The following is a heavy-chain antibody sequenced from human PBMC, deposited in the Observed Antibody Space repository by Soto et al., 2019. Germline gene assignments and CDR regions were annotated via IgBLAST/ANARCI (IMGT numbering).Heavy chain of an antibody. CDR3: ARENYDILTGYPTFDY. CDR1: GGSISSSNW. CDR2: IYHSGST. V-gene: IGHV4-4*02. D-gene: IGHD3-9*01. J-gene: IGHJ4*02. Sequence: PSETLSLTCAVSGGSISSSNWWSWVRQPPGKGLEWIGEIYHSGSTNYNPSLKSRVTISVDKSKNQFSLKLSSVTAADTAVYYCARENYDILTGYPTFDYWGQGTLVTVSS.